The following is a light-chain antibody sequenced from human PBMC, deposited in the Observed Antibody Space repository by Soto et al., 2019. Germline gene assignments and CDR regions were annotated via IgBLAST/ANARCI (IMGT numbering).Light chain of an antibody. V-gene: IGKV3-20*01. Sequence: EIVLTQSPGTLSLSPGERVTLSCRASQSVSSSYLAWYQQKPGQAPRLLIYGASSRATGISDRFSGSGAGIDVTLTISILGPEDFEVYYCKQYGSSLEITFCQVTRLENK. CDR3: KQYGSSLEIT. CDR2: GAS. CDR1: QSVSSSY. J-gene: IGKJ5*01.